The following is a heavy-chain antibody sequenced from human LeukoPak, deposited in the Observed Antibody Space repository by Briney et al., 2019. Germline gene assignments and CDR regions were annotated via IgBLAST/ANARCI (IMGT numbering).Heavy chain of an antibody. CDR1: GFTFSSYW. D-gene: IGHD1-1*01. CDR2: LNNDGSTT. J-gene: IGHJ3*02. V-gene: IGHV3-74*03. CDR3: ARGVHPRNAFDI. Sequence: GGSLRLSCAASGFTFSSYWMHWVRQAPGKGVVGVSRLNNDGSTTTYADSVKGRFTISRDNAKNTQYLQMNSLRTEDTAVYYCARGVHPRNAFDIWGQGTMVTVSS.